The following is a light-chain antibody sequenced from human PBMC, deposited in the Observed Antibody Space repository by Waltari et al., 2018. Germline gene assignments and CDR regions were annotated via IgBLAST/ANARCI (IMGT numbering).Light chain of an antibody. V-gene: IGLV2-23*02. CDR3: CSYVGGSSLI. CDR2: EVL. J-gene: IGLJ2*01. Sequence: QSALAQPASVSGSPGQSIPISCPGTSSALWRYNILSWYQQHPGKVPKLMIYEVLKRPSGVSNRFSGSKSGNTASLTISGLQAEDEADYYCCSYVGGSSLIFGGGTKLTVL. CDR1: SSALWRYNI.